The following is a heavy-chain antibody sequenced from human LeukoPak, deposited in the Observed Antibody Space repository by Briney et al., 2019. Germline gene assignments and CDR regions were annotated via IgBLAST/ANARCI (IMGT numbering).Heavy chain of an antibody. V-gene: IGHV1-69*13. CDR1: GGTFSSYA. J-gene: IGHJ1*01. CDR3: ASAGSSWYIAAEYFQH. CDR2: IIPIFGTA. Sequence: ASVKVSCKASGGTFSSYAISWVRQAPGQGLEWMGGIIPIFGTANYAQKFQGRVTITADESTSTAYMELSSLRSEDTAVYYCASAGSSWYIAAEYFQHWGQGTLVTVSS. D-gene: IGHD6-13*01.